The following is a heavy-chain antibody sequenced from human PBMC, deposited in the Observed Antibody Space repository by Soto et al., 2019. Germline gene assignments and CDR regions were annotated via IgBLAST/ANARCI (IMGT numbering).Heavy chain of an antibody. CDR3: LRDIVAPGSFQYFDY. CDR1: GFTFSNYY. CDR2: MNQDGSER. Sequence: EVRLVESGGGLVQPGGSLRLSCAASGFTFSNYYMTWVRQAPGEGLEWVANMNQDGSERYYADAVKGRFIISRDNAENSLYLEVSSLRADDTAIYYCLRDIVAPGSFQYFDYWGQGTLVTVSS. D-gene: IGHD5-12*01. V-gene: IGHV3-7*05. J-gene: IGHJ4*02.